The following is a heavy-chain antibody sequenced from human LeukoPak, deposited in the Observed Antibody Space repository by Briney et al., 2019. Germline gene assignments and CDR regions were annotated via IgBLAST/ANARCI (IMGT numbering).Heavy chain of an antibody. D-gene: IGHD3-3*02. CDR1: GFTFSSYW. CDR2: IKQDGNDK. Sequence: GGSLRLSCAASGFTFSSYWMTWVRQAPGKGLEWVASIKQDGNDKYYVDSVKGRFTISRDNARNSLYLQMSSLRADDTAVYYCARDGAFRIYDYWGQGTLVTVSS. V-gene: IGHV3-7*01. CDR3: ARDGAFRIYDY. J-gene: IGHJ4*02.